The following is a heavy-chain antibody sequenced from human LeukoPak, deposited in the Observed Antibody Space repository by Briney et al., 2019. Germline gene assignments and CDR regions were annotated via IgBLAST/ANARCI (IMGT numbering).Heavy chain of an antibody. CDR3: AKDSGDYGDSDWFDP. CDR1: GFTFSNYG. D-gene: IGHD4-17*01. Sequence: GGSLRLSCAASGFTFSNYGMSWVRQAPGKGLEWVSAISGSGDNTYYADSVKGRFTSSRDNSKNTLYLQLNSLRAEDTAVYYRAKDSGDYGDSDWFDPWGQGTLVTVSS. CDR2: ISGSGDNT. V-gene: IGHV3-23*01. J-gene: IGHJ5*02.